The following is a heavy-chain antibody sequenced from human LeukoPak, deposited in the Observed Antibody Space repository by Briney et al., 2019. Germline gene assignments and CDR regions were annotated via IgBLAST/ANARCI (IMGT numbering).Heavy chain of an antibody. Sequence: SQTLSLTCAISGESVSSYGAAWNWIRQSPSRGLEWLGRTYYRSKWYNHYAVSVNSRITINPDESKNQFSLHLNSLIPEDTAVYYCAREGEHQIMYDFFDVWGQGSMVTVSS. CDR3: AREGEHQIMYDFFDV. J-gene: IGHJ3*01. CDR1: GESVSSYGAA. V-gene: IGHV6-1*01. D-gene: IGHD3/OR15-3a*01. CDR2: TYYRSKWYN.